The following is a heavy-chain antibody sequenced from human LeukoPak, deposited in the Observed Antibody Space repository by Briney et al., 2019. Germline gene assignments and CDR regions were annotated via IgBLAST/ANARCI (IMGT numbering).Heavy chain of an antibody. Sequence: GGSLRLSCAASGFTVNNAWMNWVRQAPGKGLEWVGRIKSKTDGGTTDYAAPVKGRFTISRDDSKNTLYLQMNSLKTEDTAVYYCTTPPTGGAFDIWGQGTMVTVSS. V-gene: IGHV3-15*01. CDR1: GFTVNNAW. J-gene: IGHJ3*02. CDR3: TTPPTGGAFDI. CDR2: IKSKTDGGTT.